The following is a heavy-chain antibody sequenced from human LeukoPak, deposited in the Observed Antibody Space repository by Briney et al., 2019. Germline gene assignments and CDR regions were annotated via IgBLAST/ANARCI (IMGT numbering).Heavy chain of an antibody. Sequence: GESLKISCKGFGYSFTTYWIGWVRQMPGKGLEWRGIIYPGDSDTRYSPSFHGQVTISADKSISTAYLQWSSLKASDTAIYYCARRPSPYSSREFDYWGQGTLVTVSS. D-gene: IGHD6-13*01. CDR1: GYSFTTYW. CDR2: IYPGDSDT. V-gene: IGHV5-51*01. CDR3: ARRPSPYSSREFDY. J-gene: IGHJ4*02.